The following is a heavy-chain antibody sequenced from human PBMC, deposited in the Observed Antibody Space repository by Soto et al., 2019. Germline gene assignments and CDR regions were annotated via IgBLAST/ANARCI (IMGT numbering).Heavy chain of an antibody. J-gene: IGHJ4*02. V-gene: IGHV3-33*01. Sequence: GGSLRLSCAASGFTFSSYGMHWVRQAPGKGLEWVAVIWYDGSNKYYADSVKGRFTISRDNSKNTLYLQMNSLRAEDTAVYYCARNSNRGSSYFDYWGQGTLVTVSS. CDR1: GFTFSSYG. CDR3: ARNSNRGSSYFDY. D-gene: IGHD1-26*01. CDR2: IWYDGSNK.